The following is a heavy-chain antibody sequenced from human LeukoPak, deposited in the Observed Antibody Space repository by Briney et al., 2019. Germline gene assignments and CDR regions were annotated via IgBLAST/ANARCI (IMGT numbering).Heavy chain of an antibody. V-gene: IGHV3-23*01. CDR3: AKHRLASKSPFDY. CDR2: ISGGSGGNT. D-gene: IGHD4-11*01. Sequence: PGGSLRLSCAASRFTFSSYAMSWVRQAPGKGLEWVSSISGGSGGNTYYADSVKGRFTVSRDKSKSTLYLQMNSLRAEDTAVYYCAKHRLASKSPFDYWGQGALVTVSS. CDR1: RFTFSSYA. J-gene: IGHJ4*02.